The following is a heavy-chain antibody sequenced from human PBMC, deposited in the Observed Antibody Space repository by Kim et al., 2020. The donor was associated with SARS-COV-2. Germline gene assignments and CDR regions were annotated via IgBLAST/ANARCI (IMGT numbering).Heavy chain of an antibody. J-gene: IGHJ4*02. V-gene: IGHV3-30*07. D-gene: IGHD3-9*01. Sequence: GRFTLSREHSKNTLYLQMNSLRAEDTAVYYCASDYDILTGYYNSLGYFDYWGQGTLVTVSS. CDR3: ASDYDILTGYYNSLGYFDY.